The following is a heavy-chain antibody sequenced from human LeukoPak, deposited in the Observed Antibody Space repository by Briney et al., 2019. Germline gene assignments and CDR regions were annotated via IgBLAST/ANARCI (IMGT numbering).Heavy chain of an antibody. D-gene: IGHD3-22*01. J-gene: IGHJ4*02. CDR2: ISSSGSTI. CDR3: ARVRGSSGYSVDFDY. V-gene: IGHV3-48*03. CDR1: GFTFSSYE. Sequence: GGSLRLSCAASGFTFSSYEMNWVRQAPGKGLEWVSYISSSGSTIYYADSVKGRFTISRDNAKNSLYLQMNSLRAEDTALYYCARVRGSSGYSVDFDYWGQGTLVTVSS.